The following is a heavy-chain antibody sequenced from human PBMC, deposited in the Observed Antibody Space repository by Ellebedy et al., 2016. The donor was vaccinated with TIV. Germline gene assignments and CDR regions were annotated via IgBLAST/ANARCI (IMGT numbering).Heavy chain of an antibody. J-gene: IGHJ4*02. CDR2: ISGSDGSI. CDR3: ATGPFSDFDGRFFEY. V-gene: IGHV3-23*01. CDR1: GFTIRSYA. D-gene: IGHD2-8*01. Sequence: GESLKISCAASGFTIRSYAMSWVRQTLGKGLEWVSGISGSDGSIYYADSVNGRFTISRDNSNNTLFLQMTSLKAEDTAEYYCATGPFSDFDGRFFEYWGQGTLVTVSS.